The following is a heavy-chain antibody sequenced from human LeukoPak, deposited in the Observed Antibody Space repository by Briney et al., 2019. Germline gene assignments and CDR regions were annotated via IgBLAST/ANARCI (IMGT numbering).Heavy chain of an antibody. J-gene: IGHJ6*03. CDR3: ARLVSSSSGWYPANYYYYMDV. CDR1: GGSISSSSYY. V-gene: IGHV4-61*05. CDR2: IYYSGST. Sequence: PSETLSLTCTVSGGSISSSSYYWGWIRQPPGKGLEWIGYIYYSGSTNYNPSLKSRVTISVDTSKNQFSLKLSSVTAADTAVYYCARLVSSSSGWYPANYYYYMDVWGKGTTVTVSS. D-gene: IGHD6-13*01.